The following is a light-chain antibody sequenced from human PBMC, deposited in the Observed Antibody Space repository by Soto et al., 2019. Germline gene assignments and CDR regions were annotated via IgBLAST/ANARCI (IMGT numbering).Light chain of an antibody. V-gene: IGKV3-15*01. Sequence: IVMTQSPATLSVSPGERVTFSCRASQGINRKLAWYQHKAGQAPRLLISGASTVATGIPARFSGSGSGTEFTLTINSLQSEDSAVYYCQQDHTWPVTFGGGTKVDIK. J-gene: IGKJ4*01. CDR1: QGINRK. CDR2: GAS. CDR3: QQDHTWPVT.